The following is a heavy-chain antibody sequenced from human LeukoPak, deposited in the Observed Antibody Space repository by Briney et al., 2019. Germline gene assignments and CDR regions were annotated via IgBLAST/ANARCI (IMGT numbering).Heavy chain of an antibody. CDR1: GGSISSYY. CDR2: VYTSGNT. J-gene: IGHJ4*02. CDR3: ARELYPGIAAAQPLYYFDY. Sequence: SETLSLTCTVSGGSISSYYWSWIRQPAGKGLEWIGRVYTSGNTNYNPSLKSRVTMSVDTSKNQFSLKVTSVTAADTAVYYCARELYPGIAAAQPLYYFDYWGQGTLVTVSS. V-gene: IGHV4-4*07. D-gene: IGHD6-13*01.